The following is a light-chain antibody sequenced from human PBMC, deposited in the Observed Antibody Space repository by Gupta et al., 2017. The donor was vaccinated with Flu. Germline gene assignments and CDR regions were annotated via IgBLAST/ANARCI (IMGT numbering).Light chain of an antibody. CDR3: HQRRNWPRT. CDR2: DAS. V-gene: IGKV3-11*01. CDR1: QSVSSY. J-gene: IGKJ5*01. Sequence: IVLTQSPATLSLSPGERATLSCRASQSVSSYLDWYQQKPGQAPRVLIYDASNRATGISARFSGSGSGTDFTLTISSLEPEDFALYYCHQRRNWPRTFGQGTRLEI.